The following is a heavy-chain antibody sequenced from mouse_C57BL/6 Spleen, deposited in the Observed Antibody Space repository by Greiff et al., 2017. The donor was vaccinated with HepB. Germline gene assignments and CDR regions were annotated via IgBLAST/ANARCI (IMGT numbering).Heavy chain of an antibody. CDR1: GYTFTSYW. CDR3: ARNSPFDY. Sequence: QVQLQQSGAELVMPGASVKLSCKASGYTFTSYWMHWVKQRPGQGLEWIGEIDPSDSYTNYNQKFKGKSTLTVDKSSSTAYMQLSSLTSEDSAVYYCARNSPFDYWGQGTTLTVSS. J-gene: IGHJ2*01. V-gene: IGHV1-69*01. CDR2: IDPSDSYT.